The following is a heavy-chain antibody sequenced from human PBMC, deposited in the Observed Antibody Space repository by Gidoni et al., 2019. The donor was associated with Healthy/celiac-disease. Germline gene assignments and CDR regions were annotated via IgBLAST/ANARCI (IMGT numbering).Heavy chain of an antibody. V-gene: IGHV1-69*09. D-gene: IGHD6-13*01. J-gene: IGHJ6*02. Sequence: QVQLVQSGAEVKKPGSSVKVSCKASGGTFSSYAISWVRQAPGQGLEWMGRIIPILGIANYAQKFQGRVTITADKSTSTAYMELSSLRSEDTAVYYCARDGMAAALLYYYYGMDVWGQETTVTVSS. CDR1: GGTFSSYA. CDR2: IIPILGIA. CDR3: ARDGMAAALLYYYYGMDV.